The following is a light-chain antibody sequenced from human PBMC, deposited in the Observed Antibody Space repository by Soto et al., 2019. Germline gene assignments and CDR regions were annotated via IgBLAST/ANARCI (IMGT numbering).Light chain of an antibody. Sequence: EIVMTQSLATLSLSPGERATLSCRASRSLSSDYLAWYQQKPGQAPRLLFYHASRRATGTPDRFSVSGSGTDFTLTISRLEPGDFAVYYCQQYGDSPRSFGQGPRWIS. J-gene: IGKJ1*01. CDR2: HAS. CDR1: RSLSSDY. CDR3: QQYGDSPRS. V-gene: IGKV3-20*01.